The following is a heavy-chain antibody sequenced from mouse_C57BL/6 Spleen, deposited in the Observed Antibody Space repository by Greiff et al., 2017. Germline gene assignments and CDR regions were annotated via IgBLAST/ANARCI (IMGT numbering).Heavy chain of an antibody. V-gene: IGHV1-82*01. CDR1: GYAFSSSW. Sequence: QVQLQQSGPELVKPGASVKISCKASGYAFSSSWMNWVKQRPGKGLEWIGRIYPGDGDTNYNGKFKGKATLTADKSSSTAYMQLSSLTFEDSAVYFCARAYGNYEDYAIDYWGQGTSVTVSS. CDR2: IYPGDGDT. D-gene: IGHD2-1*01. J-gene: IGHJ4*01. CDR3: ARAYGNYEDYAIDY.